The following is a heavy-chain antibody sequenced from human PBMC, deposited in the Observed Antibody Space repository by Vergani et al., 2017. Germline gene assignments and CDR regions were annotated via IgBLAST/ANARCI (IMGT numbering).Heavy chain of an antibody. CDR2: ISGTVDYT. CDR1: GFSFSTYL. D-gene: IGHD3-10*01. CDR3: TKGAGGVRGRNWRDP. V-gene: IGHV3-23*01. Sequence: EMQLSESGGGLVQPGGSLRLSCAASGFSFSTYLMYWVREAPGKGLEWVASISGTVDYTYSADSLKGRFTISRDNSNSTLYLQMNSLRADDTAIFDCTKGAGGVRGRNWRDPWGQGTLVTGSA. J-gene: IGHJ5*02.